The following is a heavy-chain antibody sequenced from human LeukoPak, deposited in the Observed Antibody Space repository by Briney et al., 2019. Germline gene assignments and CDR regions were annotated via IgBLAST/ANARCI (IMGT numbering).Heavy chain of an antibody. V-gene: IGHV4-59*08. J-gene: IGHJ3*02. D-gene: IGHD6-19*01. CDR3: AIPISGWGAFDI. Sequence: SETLSLTCTVSGGSISSYYWSWIRQPPGKGLEWIGYIYYSGSTNYNPSLKSRVTISVDTSKNQFSLKLSSVTAADTAVYYCAIPISGWGAFDIWAQGTMVTVSS. CDR2: IYYSGST. CDR1: GGSISSYY.